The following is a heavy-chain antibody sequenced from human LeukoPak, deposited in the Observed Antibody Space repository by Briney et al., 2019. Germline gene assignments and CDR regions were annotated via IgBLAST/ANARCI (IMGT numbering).Heavy chain of an antibody. V-gene: IGHV3-11*01. D-gene: IGHD1-1*01. CDR3: ARAPDWNLYFDY. Sequence: GGSLRLSCAASGFTFSDYYMSWIRQAPGKGLEWVSYISSSGSTIYYADSVKGRFTISGDNAKDSLYLQMNSLRAEDTAVYYCARAPDWNLYFDYWGQGTLVTVSS. CDR2: ISSSGSTI. J-gene: IGHJ4*02. CDR1: GFTFSDYY.